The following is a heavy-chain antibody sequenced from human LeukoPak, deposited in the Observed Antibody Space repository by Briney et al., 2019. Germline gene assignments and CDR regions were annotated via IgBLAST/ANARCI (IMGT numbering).Heavy chain of an antibody. Sequence: GGSLRLSCAASGFTFSSYAMRWVRQAPGKGLEWVSAISGSGGSTYYADSVKGRFTISRDNYKNTLYMQMNRLRAEDTAVYSCAKRYYDFWSGYYHHSDYWGQGTLVTVSS. CDR1: GFTFSSYA. D-gene: IGHD3-3*01. V-gene: IGHV3-23*01. CDR2: ISGSGGST. J-gene: IGHJ4*02. CDR3: AKRYYDFWSGYYHHSDY.